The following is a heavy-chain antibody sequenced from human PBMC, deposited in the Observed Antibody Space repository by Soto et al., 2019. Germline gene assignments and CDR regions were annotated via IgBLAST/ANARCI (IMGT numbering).Heavy chain of an antibody. CDR2: TYYRSKWYN. Sequence: SQTLSLTCAISGDSVSSNIAAWNWIRQSPSRGLEWLGRTYYRSKWYNDYAVSVKSRITINPDTSKNQFSLQLNSVTPEDTAVYYCVRIYYERSEGLSNHGMDVWGQGTTVTVSS. CDR3: VRIYYERSEGLSNHGMDV. CDR1: GDSVSSNIAA. D-gene: IGHD3-16*01. J-gene: IGHJ6*02. V-gene: IGHV6-1*01.